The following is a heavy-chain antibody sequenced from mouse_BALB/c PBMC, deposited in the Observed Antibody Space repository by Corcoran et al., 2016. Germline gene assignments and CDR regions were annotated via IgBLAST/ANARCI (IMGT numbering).Heavy chain of an antibody. Sequence: QVTLKESGPGILQPSQTLSLTCSFSGFSLSTSGMGVGWIRPPSGKGLEWLAHIWWDDDTRYNPALKSRLTISKDTSSNQVFLKLASVDTADTATYYCARMRTGTEWYFDVWGAGTTVTVSS. D-gene: IGHD4-1*01. CDR1: GFSLSTSGMG. J-gene: IGHJ1*01. V-gene: IGHV8-8*01. CDR2: IWWDDDT. CDR3: ARMRTGTEWYFDV.